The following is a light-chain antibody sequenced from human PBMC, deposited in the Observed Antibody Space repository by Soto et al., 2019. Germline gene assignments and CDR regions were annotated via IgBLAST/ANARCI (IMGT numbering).Light chain of an antibody. CDR1: QNISKC. V-gene: IGKV1-39*01. J-gene: IGKJ3*01. Sequence: DIQITQSPSSLSASSSDIVTITFRASQNISKCLNWYQRKPGKAPKLLIYAASTLQSGVPSRFSGSESGTEFTLTISSLQPEDFGDYICQQSYKTPFTFGPGTKVDIK. CDR2: AAS. CDR3: QQSYKTPFT.